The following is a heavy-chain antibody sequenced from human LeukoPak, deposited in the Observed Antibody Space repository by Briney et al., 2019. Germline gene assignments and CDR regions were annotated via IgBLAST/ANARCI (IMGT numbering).Heavy chain of an antibody. V-gene: IGHV1-2*02. D-gene: IGHD3-3*01. CDR3: ARGQTYYDFWSGYSNDALDI. J-gene: IGHJ3*02. Sequence: ASVKVSCKASGYTFTGYYMHWVRQAPGQGLEWMGWTNPNSGGTNYAQKFQGRVTMTRDTSISTAYMELSRLRSDDTAVYYCARGQTYYDFWSGYSNDALDIWGQGTMVTVSS. CDR2: TNPNSGGT. CDR1: GYTFTGYY.